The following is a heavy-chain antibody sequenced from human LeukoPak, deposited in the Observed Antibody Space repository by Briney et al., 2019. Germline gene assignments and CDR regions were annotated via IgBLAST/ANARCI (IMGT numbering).Heavy chain of an antibody. V-gene: IGHV3-30*02. Sequence: AGGSLRLSCAASGFTFSSYGMHWVRQAPGKGLEWVAFIRYDGSNKYYADSVKGRFTISRDNSKNTLYLQMNSLRAEDTAVYYCAKSQSEYYGGVYYYYYGMDVWGQGTTVTVSS. CDR3: AKSQSEYYGGVYYYYYGMDV. CDR1: GFTFSSYG. J-gene: IGHJ6*02. D-gene: IGHD3-16*01. CDR2: IRYDGSNK.